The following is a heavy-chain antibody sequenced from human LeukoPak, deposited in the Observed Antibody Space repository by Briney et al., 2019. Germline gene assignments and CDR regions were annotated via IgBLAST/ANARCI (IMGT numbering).Heavy chain of an antibody. J-gene: IGHJ5*02. Sequence: GGSLRLSCAASGFTFSSYAMHWVRQAPGKGLEWVAVISYDGSNKYYADSVKGRFTISRDNSKNTLYLQMNSLRAEDTAVYYCAKDLVISSSNWFDPWGQGTLVTVSS. CDR2: ISYDGSNK. D-gene: IGHD6-13*01. CDR1: GFTFSSYA. CDR3: AKDLVISSSNWFDP. V-gene: IGHV3-30-3*01.